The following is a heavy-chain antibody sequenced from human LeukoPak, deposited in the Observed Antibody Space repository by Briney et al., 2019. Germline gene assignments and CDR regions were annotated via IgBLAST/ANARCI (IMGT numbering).Heavy chain of an antibody. D-gene: IGHD4-17*01. V-gene: IGHV1-45*02. J-gene: IGHJ4*02. Sequence: ASVKVSCKASGYTFTYRYLHWVRQAPGQALEWMGWITPFNGNTNYAQKFQDRVTMTTDTSTSTAYMELRSLRSDDTAVYYCARVRVTTGFDYWGQGTLVTVSS. CDR2: ITPFNGNT. CDR3: ARVRVTTGFDY. CDR1: GYTFTYRY.